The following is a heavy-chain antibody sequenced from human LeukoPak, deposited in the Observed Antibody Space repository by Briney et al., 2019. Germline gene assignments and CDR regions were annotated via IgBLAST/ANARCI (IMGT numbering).Heavy chain of an antibody. J-gene: IGHJ4*02. CDR3: TTGAEGWNY. CDR1: GFTFSSYD. D-gene: IGHD7-27*01. Sequence: AGSLRLSCAASGFTFSSYDMHWVRQVTGKGLEWVSGIGYTGHTYYSGSVKGRFTISRENAKNSLYLQMNDLTAGDTAVYYCTTGAEGWNYWGQGTLVTVSS. CDR2: IGYTGHT. V-gene: IGHV3-13*01.